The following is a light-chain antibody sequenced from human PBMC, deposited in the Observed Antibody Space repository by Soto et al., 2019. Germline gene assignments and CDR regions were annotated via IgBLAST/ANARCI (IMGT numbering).Light chain of an antibody. CDR3: SSYTSSSTYV. J-gene: IGLJ1*01. CDR2: DVS. Sequence: QCALTQPLSVSGSPGQSVAISCTGTSSDVGSYNRVSWYQQPPGTAPKLMIYDVSDRPSGVPDRFSGSKSGNTASLTISGLQAEDEADYYCSSYTSSSTYVFGTGTKVTVL. V-gene: IGLV2-18*02. CDR1: SSDVGSYNR.